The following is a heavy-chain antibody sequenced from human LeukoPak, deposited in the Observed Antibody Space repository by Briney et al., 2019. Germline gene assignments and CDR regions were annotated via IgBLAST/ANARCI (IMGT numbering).Heavy chain of an antibody. V-gene: IGHV3-21*01. Sequence: GGSLRLSCAASGFTFSSYWMHWVRQAPGKGLEWVSSISSSSSYIYYADSVKGRFTISRDNAKNSLYLQMNSLRAEDTAVYYCARARFGVVSTWYFDYWGQGTLVTVSS. CDR3: ARARFGVVSTWYFDY. CDR1: GFTFSSYW. J-gene: IGHJ4*02. D-gene: IGHD3-3*01. CDR2: ISSSSSYI.